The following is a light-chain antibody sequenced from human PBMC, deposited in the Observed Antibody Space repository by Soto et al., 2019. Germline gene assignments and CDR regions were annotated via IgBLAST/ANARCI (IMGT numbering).Light chain of an antibody. V-gene: IGKV1-39*01. J-gene: IGKJ1*01. CDR3: QQSYTTPPA. CDR1: QSISSY. CDR2: AAS. Sequence: DIQMAQSPSSLSASVGDRVTITCRASQSISSYLNWYQQKPGKAPKLLIYAASSLQSGVPSRFSGSGSGTDYTLTVSSLQREDFATYYCQQSYTTPPAFGQGTKVVIK.